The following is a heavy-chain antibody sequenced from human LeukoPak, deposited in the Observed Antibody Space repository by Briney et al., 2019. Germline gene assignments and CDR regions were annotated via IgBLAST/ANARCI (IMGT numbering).Heavy chain of an antibody. D-gene: IGHD3-22*01. Sequence: GGSLRLSCAASGFTFSRFWMRWVRQAPGKGLVWVSRSNSDETSTSYADSVKGRFTMSRDNAKNTLYLQMDSLRAEDTAVYYCAREGNYDTTRDAFDLWGQGTMVTVSS. CDR2: SNSDETST. CDR3: AREGNYDTTRDAFDL. J-gene: IGHJ3*01. CDR1: GFTFSRFW. V-gene: IGHV3-74*01.